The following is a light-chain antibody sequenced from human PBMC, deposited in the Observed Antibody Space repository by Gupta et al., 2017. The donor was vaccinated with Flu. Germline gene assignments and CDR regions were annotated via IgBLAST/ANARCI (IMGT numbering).Light chain of an antibody. J-gene: IGLJ1*01. V-gene: IGLV2-14*01. Sequence: QSPLTHPASVSGSPGQPITISCTGTSSDVGGYNYVSWYQQHPGKAPKLMFYEVSNRPSGVSNRVSGYKSGNTASLTISGLQAEDEADYYCSSYTSSSTRVFGTGTKVTVL. CDR3: SSYTSSSTRV. CDR1: SSDVGGYNY. CDR2: EVS.